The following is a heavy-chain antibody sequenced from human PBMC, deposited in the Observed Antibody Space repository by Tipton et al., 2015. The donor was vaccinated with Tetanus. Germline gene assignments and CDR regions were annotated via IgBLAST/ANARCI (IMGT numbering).Heavy chain of an antibody. CDR3: AKVRGTLRYSFDS. J-gene: IGHJ5*01. Sequence: SLRLSCAASGFSVSRKYMTWVRQAPGKGLEWVSVSYAGGNYAYYADSVKGRFTTSRDDSKNTLYLHMTSLRAEDTAVYYCAKVRGTLRYSFDSWGQGTLVTVSS. CDR2: SYAGGNYA. V-gene: IGHV3-23*03. CDR1: GFSVSRKY. D-gene: IGHD1-26*01.